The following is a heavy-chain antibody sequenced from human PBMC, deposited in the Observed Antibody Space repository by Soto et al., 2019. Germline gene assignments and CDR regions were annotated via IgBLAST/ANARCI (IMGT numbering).Heavy chain of an antibody. D-gene: IGHD3-10*01. V-gene: IGHV3-30*18. Sequence: QVQLVESGGGVVQPGRSLRLSCAASGFTFSSYGMHWVRQAPGKGLEWVAVISYDGSNKYYADSVKGRFTISRDNSKNTLYLQMNSLRAEDTAVYYCAKDDDYGSGHLIYYYYGMDVWGQGTTVTVSS. CDR3: AKDDDYGSGHLIYYYYGMDV. CDR2: ISYDGSNK. J-gene: IGHJ6*02. CDR1: GFTFSSYG.